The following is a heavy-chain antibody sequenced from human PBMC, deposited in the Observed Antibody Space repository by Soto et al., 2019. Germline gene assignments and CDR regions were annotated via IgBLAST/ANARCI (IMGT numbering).Heavy chain of an antibody. V-gene: IGHV3-48*03. D-gene: IGHD2-2*01. J-gene: IGHJ6*02. CDR3: ARDSLVPS. CDR1: GLTFSSYE. Sequence: GSLRLSFAASGLTFSSYEMTWVRQAPGKGLEWVSYISSSGSTIYYADSVKGRFTISRDKAKNSLYLQMNSLRAEDTAVYYCARDSLVPSWGQGTTVTVPS. CDR2: ISSSGSTI.